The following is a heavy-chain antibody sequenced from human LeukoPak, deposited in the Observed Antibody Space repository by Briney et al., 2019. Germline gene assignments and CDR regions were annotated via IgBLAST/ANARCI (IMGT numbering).Heavy chain of an antibody. CDR2: IRFDGSKQ. CDR1: GFTFSSYG. CDR3: ARDRGYLDY. V-gene: IGHV3-30*02. Sequence: PGGSLRLSCAGSGFTFSSYGMHWVRQAPGKGLEWVAFIRFDGSKQYYEDSAKGRFTIARDNSKNSLFLQRNSLRGEDTAVYYCARDRGYLDYWGQGTLVTVSS. D-gene: IGHD1-1*01. J-gene: IGHJ4*02.